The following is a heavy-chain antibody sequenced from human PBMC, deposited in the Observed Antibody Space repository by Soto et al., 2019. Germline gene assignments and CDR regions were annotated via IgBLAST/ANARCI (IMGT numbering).Heavy chain of an antibody. D-gene: IGHD3-9*01. V-gene: IGHV3-74*01. CDR1: GFPFSSYW. J-gene: IGHJ4*02. CDR2: ISGDGTTI. Sequence: EVQLVESGGDSVQPGGSLRLSCAASGFPFSSYWMHWVRHTPXKGLXWVXRISGDGTTIYYADSVTGRFTVSRDNAKNTLSLQMSGLGAEDTAVYYCAREYYGLLTGYYNDHWGQGTLVSVSS. CDR3: AREYYGLLTGYYNDH.